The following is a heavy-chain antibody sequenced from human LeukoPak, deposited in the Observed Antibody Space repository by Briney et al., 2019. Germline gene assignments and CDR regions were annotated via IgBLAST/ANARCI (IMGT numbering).Heavy chain of an antibody. J-gene: IGHJ5*02. V-gene: IGHV4-31*03. Sequence: SETLSLTCTVSGGSISSGGYYWSWIRQHPGKGLEWIGYIYYSGSTYYNPSLKSRVTISVDTSKNQFSLKLSSVTAADTAVYYCARDHPNCSGGSCYPRGFDPWGQGTLVTVSS. CDR2: IYYSGST. D-gene: IGHD2-15*01. CDR3: ARDHPNCSGGSCYPRGFDP. CDR1: GGSISSGGYY.